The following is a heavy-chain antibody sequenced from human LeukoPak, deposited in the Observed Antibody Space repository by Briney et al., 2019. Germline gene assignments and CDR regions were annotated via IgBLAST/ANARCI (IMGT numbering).Heavy chain of an antibody. J-gene: IGHJ4*02. CDR3: ARDWNDYVWGSYRYFDY. V-gene: IGHV4-4*07. CDR1: GGSISSYY. D-gene: IGHD3-16*02. CDR2: IHTSGST. Sequence: SETLSLTCTVSGGSISSYYWNWIRQPAGKGLEWIGRIHTSGSTNYNPSLKSRVTVSVDTSKNQFSLKLSSVTAADTAVYYCARDWNDYVWGSYRYFDYWGQGTLVTVSS.